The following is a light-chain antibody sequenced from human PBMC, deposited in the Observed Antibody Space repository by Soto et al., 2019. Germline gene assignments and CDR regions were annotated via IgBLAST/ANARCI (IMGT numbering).Light chain of an antibody. CDR1: QRGRSN. V-gene: IGKV3-20*01. CDR3: QHYGSASIT. CDR2: GAS. J-gene: IGKJ5*01. Sequence: EIVMTQSPATLSVSPGESATLSCRASQRGRSNFAWYQQKPGQAPRLLTDGASPRATSSPDMFSGRGSVTDFTLTISRLDPADFAVYSCQHYGSASITFGPGTRLEIK.